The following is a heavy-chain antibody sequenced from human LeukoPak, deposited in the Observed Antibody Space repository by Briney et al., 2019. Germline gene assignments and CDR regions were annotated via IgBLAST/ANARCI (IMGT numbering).Heavy chain of an antibody. V-gene: IGHV3-33*01. D-gene: IGHD5-24*01. CDR1: GFIFSHYG. Sequence: PGRSLRLSCVASGFIFSHYGMHWVRQAPGKGLEWVAVIWSDGSNRFYAGSVKGRFTISRDNSQNTVFLQMNSLRAEDTAVYYCARDQRQRWLQFGWFDPWGQGTLVTVSS. J-gene: IGHJ5*02. CDR2: IWSDGSNR. CDR3: ARDQRQRWLQFGWFDP.